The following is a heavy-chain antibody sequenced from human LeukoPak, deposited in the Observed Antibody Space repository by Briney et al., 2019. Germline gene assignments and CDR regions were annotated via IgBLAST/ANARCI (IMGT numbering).Heavy chain of an antibody. Sequence: SETLSLTCTVSGGSISSNYWSWIRQPPGKGLEWIGNIYYSGSTNYNPSLKSRVTISVDTSKNQFSLKLSSVTAADTAVYYCARRTTIEWELLDWGQGTLVTVSS. CDR3: ARRTTIEWELLD. D-gene: IGHD1-26*01. CDR1: GGSISSNY. V-gene: IGHV4-59*12. J-gene: IGHJ4*02. CDR2: IYYSGST.